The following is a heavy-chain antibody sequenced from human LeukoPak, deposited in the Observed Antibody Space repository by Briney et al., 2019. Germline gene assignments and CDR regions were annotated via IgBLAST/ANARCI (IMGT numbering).Heavy chain of an antibody. J-gene: IGHJ4*02. CDR2: ISGSGDST. Sequence: GGSLRLSCAASGFTFSRYAMSWVRQAPGKGREGVSVISGSGDSTLYAESAKGRVTISRDSSKNPLYLQMNSLRAEDTAVYYCAKDGEIVATIFDYWGRGTLVTVSS. V-gene: IGHV3-23*01. CDR1: GFTFSRYA. D-gene: IGHD5-12*01. CDR3: AKDGEIVATIFDY.